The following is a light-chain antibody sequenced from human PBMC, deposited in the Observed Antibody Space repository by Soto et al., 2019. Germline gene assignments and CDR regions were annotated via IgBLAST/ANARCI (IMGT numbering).Light chain of an antibody. CDR3: QQYDSFSVT. CDR1: QGINTR. CDR2: DAS. J-gene: IGKJ1*01. Sequence: IPVAPSASSLTASVAAIVTITGRASQGINTRLAWYQQRPGKAPDLLIYDASTLQSGVPSRFSGSGSGTDFTLTISSLQPDDFATYYCQQYDSFSVTFGQGTKVDI. V-gene: IGKV1-5*01.